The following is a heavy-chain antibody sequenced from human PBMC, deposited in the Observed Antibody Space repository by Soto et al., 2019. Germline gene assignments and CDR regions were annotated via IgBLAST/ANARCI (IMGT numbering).Heavy chain of an antibody. CDR1: GFTFSSYA. Sequence: GGSLRLSCAASGFTFSSYAMHWVRQAPGKGLEWVAVISYDGSNKYYADSEKGRFTISRDNSKNTLYLQMNSLRAEDTAVYYCARSVVVPAVFDYWGQGTLVTVSS. J-gene: IGHJ4*02. D-gene: IGHD2-2*01. CDR3: ARSVVVPAVFDY. CDR2: ISYDGSNK. V-gene: IGHV3-30*04.